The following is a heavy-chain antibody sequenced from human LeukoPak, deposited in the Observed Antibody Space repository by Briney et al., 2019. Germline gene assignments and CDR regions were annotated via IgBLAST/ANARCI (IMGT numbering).Heavy chain of an antibody. Sequence: PSETLSLTCAVYGGSFSGYYWSWIRQPPGKGPEWIGEINHSGSTNYNPSLKSRVTISVDTSKNQFSLKLSSVTAADTAVYYCARDLGSSWAQWGQGTLVTVSS. CDR3: ARDLGSSWAQ. CDR1: GGSFSGYY. V-gene: IGHV4-34*01. CDR2: INHSGST. D-gene: IGHD6-13*01. J-gene: IGHJ4*02.